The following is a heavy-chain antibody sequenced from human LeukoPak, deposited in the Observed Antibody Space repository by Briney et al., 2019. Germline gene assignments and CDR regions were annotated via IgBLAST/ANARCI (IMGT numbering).Heavy chain of an antibody. V-gene: IGHV4-34*01. CDR3: ARVDYGDYFDY. CDR1: RGSFGDYY. CDR2: INHSGST. J-gene: IGHJ4*02. D-gene: IGHD4-17*01. Sequence: PSETLSLTCAVYRGSFGDYYWSWIRQPPGKGLEWIGEINHSGSTNYNPSLKSRVTISVDTSKNQFSLKLSSVTAADTAVYYCARVDYGDYFDYWGQGTLVTVSS.